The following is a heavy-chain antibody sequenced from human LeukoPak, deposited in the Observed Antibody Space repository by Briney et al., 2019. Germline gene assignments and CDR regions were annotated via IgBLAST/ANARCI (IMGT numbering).Heavy chain of an antibody. D-gene: IGHD3-22*01. J-gene: IGHJ4*02. CDR3: ARKGGYSSGYYY. CDR2: IKQDGSEK. Sequence: GGSLRLSCAAPGFTFSDYWMTWVRQAPGKGLGWVANIKQDGSEKDYVDSVKGRFTISRDNAKNSLYLQMDSLRVEDTAVYYCARKGGYSSGYYYWGQGTLVTVSS. V-gene: IGHV3-7*01. CDR1: GFTFSDYW.